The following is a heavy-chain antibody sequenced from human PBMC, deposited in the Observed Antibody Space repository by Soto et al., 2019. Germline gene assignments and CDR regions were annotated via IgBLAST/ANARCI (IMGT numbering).Heavy chain of an antibody. J-gene: IGHJ4*02. D-gene: IGHD4-17*01. CDR1: GGSISSGGYY. CDR3: ARGYDYGDYADY. CDR2: IYYSGST. V-gene: IGHV4-31*03. Sequence: QVQLQESGPGLVKPSQTLSLTCTVSGGSISSGGYYWSWIRQHPGKGLEWIGYIYYSGSTYYNPALHRRVTISVDTSKNQFSLKLSSVTAADTAVYYCARGYDYGDYADYWGQGTLVTVSS.